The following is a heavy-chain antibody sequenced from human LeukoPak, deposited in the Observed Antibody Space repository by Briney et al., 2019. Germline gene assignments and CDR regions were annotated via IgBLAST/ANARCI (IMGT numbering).Heavy chain of an antibody. D-gene: IGHD5-18*01. CDR2: IYYSGST. Sequence: SETLSLTCTVSGGFINNYYWIWIRQPPGKGLEWIGYIYYSGSTNYNPSLKSRVSISVDTSKNQFSLKLSSVTAADTAVYYCARIVPYNYGYVDYWGQGTLVTVSS. J-gene: IGHJ4*02. CDR1: GGFINNYY. V-gene: IGHV4-59*01. CDR3: ARIVPYNYGYVDY.